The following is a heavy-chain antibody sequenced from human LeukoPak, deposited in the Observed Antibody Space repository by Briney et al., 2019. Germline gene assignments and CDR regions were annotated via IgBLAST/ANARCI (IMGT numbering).Heavy chain of an antibody. Sequence: SETLSLTCTVSGGSISSSSYYWGWIRQPPGKGLEWIGSIYYSGSTYYNPSLKSRVTISVDMSKNQFSLKLSSVTAADTAVYYCARHETYHYGLGRPTPGWFDPWGQGTLVTVSS. CDR3: ARHETYHYGLGRPTPGWFDP. CDR1: GGSISSSSYY. J-gene: IGHJ5*02. V-gene: IGHV4-39*01. CDR2: IYYSGST. D-gene: IGHD3-10*01.